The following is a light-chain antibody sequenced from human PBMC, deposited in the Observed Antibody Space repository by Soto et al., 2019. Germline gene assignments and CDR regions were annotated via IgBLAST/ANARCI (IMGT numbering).Light chain of an antibody. J-gene: IGKJ4*02. V-gene: IGKV3-20*01. CDR3: PLSRTSPPT. CDR2: GAS. CDR1: QSVSSSY. Sequence: IAFTPSRSTVDLNPSEEGRVGNGCSQSVSSSYLAWYQQKPGQAPRLLIYGASSRATGIPDRFSGSGSGTDVTLTLIRLDPEELAVYTCPLSRTSPPTFGGGTKVDIK.